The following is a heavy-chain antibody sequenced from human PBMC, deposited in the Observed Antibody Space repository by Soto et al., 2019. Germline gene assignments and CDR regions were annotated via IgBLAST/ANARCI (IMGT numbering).Heavy chain of an antibody. D-gene: IGHD2-2*01. Sequence: GASVKVSCKASGYTFTSYYMHWVRQAPGQGLEWMGIINPSGGSTSYAQKFQGRVTMTRDTSTSTVYMELSSLRSEDTAVYYCGRGDIVVVPAAIWFTGLNNFDYWGQGTLVTVSS. CDR3: GRGDIVVVPAAIWFTGLNNFDY. CDR1: GYTFTSYY. CDR2: INPSGGST. J-gene: IGHJ4*02. V-gene: IGHV1-46*01.